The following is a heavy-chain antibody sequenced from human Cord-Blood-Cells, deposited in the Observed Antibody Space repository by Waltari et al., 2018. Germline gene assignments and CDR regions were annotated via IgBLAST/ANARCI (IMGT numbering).Heavy chain of an antibody. V-gene: IGHV4-39*01. CDR2: IYYSGST. Sequence: QLQLQESGPGLVKPSETLSLTCTVSGGSISSSSYYWGWIRQPPGKGLEWIGSIYYSGSTYYNPSLKSRVTISVDTSKNQFSLKLSSVTAADTAVYYCARHSYSIVVVPAAIDYWGQGTLVTVSS. CDR1: GGSISSSSYY. CDR3: ARHSYSIVVVPAAIDY. D-gene: IGHD2-2*01. J-gene: IGHJ4*02.